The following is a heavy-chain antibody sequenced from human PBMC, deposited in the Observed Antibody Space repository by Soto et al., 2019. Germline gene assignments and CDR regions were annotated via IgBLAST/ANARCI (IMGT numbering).Heavy chain of an antibody. J-gene: IGHJ6*02. Sequence: SLRLSCSASVFTFSSYEMNWFRQAPGKGLEWVSYISSSGSTIYYADSVKGRFTISRDNAKNSLYLQMNSLRAEDTAVYYCAKHIWGIVVVPAAMGPYLPGMDVWGQGTTVTVSS. CDR1: VFTFSSYE. V-gene: IGHV3-48*03. D-gene: IGHD2-2*01. CDR2: ISSSGSTI. CDR3: AKHIWGIVVVPAAMGPYLPGMDV.